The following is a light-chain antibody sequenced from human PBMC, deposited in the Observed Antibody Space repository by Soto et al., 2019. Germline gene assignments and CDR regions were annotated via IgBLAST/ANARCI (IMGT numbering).Light chain of an antibody. CDR2: DND. CDR3: ETWDSSLSAGV. V-gene: IGLV1-51*01. J-gene: IGLJ3*02. Sequence: HSVLTQPPSVSAAPGQKVTVSCSGSRSNIGNNAVAWYQHLPGTAPKLLIYDNDKRPSGISDRFSASKSGTSATLAITGLQTGDEADYYCETWDSSLSAGVFGGGTKVTVL. CDR1: RSNIGNNA.